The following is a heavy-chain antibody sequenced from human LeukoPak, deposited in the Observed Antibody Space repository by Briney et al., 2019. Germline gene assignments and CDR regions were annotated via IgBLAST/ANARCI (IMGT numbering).Heavy chain of an antibody. J-gene: IGHJ6*02. CDR2: INPNSGGT. V-gene: IGHV1-2*02. Sequence: GASVEVSCKASGYTFTGYYMHWVRQAPGQGLEWMGWINPNSGGTNYAQKFQGRVTMTRDTSISTAYMELSRLRSDDTAVYYCARDRCSGGSCYSYYYGMDVWGQGTTVTVSS. CDR3: ARDRCSGGSCYSYYYGMDV. D-gene: IGHD2-15*01. CDR1: GYTFTGYY.